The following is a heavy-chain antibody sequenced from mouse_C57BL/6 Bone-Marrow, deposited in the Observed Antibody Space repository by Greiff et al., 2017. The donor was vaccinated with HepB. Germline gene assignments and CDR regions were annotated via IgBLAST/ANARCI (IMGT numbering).Heavy chain of an antibody. CDR3: ANFYYDYDGWFAY. V-gene: IGHV1-55*01. J-gene: IGHJ3*01. Sequence: QVQLQQPGAELVKPGASVKMSCKASGYTFTSYWITWVKQRPGQGLEWIGDIYPGSGSPNYNEKFKSKATLTVDTSSSTAYMQLSSLTSEDSAVYYCANFYYDYDGWFAYWGQGTLVTVSA. CDR1: GYTFTSYW. D-gene: IGHD2-4*01. CDR2: IYPGSGSP.